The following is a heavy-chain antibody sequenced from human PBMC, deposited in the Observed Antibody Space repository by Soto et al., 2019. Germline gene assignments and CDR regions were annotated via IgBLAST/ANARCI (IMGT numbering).Heavy chain of an antibody. CDR2: IYSGGST. J-gene: IGHJ4*02. V-gene: IGHV3-66*01. CDR3: ARAIYDFWSGYYTGTQYYFDY. Sequence: GGSLRLSCAASGFTVSSNYMSWVRQAPGKGLEWVSVIYSGGSTYYADSVKGRFTISRDNSKNTLYLQMNSLRAEDTAVYYCARAIYDFWSGYYTGTQYYFDYWGQGTLVTVSS. CDR1: GFTVSSNY. D-gene: IGHD3-3*01.